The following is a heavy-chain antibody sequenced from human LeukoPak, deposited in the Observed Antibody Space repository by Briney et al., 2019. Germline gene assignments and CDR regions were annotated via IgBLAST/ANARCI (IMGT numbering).Heavy chain of an antibody. Sequence: GGSLRLXCAASGFTFSSYSMNWVRQAPGKGLVWVSSISSSSSYIYYADSVKGRFTISRDNPKNSLYLQMNSLRAEDTAVYYCARDRHGVATIGDFDYWGQGTLVTVSS. CDR3: ARDRHGVATIGDFDY. D-gene: IGHD5-12*01. CDR1: GFTFSSYS. V-gene: IGHV3-21*01. J-gene: IGHJ4*02. CDR2: ISSSSSYI.